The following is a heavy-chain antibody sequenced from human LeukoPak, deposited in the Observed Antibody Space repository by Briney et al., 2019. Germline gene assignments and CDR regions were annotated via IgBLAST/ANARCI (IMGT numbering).Heavy chain of an antibody. J-gene: IGHJ4*02. CDR3: ARGNLGYCTNGVCERFDY. CDR2: INHSGST. Sequence: SETLSLTCAVYGGSFSGYYWSWIRQPPGKGLGWIGEINHSGSTNYNPSLKSRVTISVDTSKNQFSLKLSPVTAADTAVYYCARGNLGYCTNGVCERFDYWGQGTLVTVSS. CDR1: GGSFSGYY. V-gene: IGHV4-34*01. D-gene: IGHD2-8*01.